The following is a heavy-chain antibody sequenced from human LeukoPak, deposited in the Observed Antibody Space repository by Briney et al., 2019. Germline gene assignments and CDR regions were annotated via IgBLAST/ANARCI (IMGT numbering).Heavy chain of an antibody. CDR2: FDPEDGET. D-gene: IGHD1-26*01. CDR1: GYTLTELS. J-gene: IGHJ4*02. V-gene: IGHV1-24*01. CDR3: ATYQWELLLYYYFDY. Sequence: ASVKVSCKVSGYTLTELSMHWVRQAPGKGLEWMGGFDPEDGETIYAQKFQGRVTMTEDTSTDTAYKELSSLRSEDTAVYYCATYQWELLLYYYFDYWGQGTLVTVSS.